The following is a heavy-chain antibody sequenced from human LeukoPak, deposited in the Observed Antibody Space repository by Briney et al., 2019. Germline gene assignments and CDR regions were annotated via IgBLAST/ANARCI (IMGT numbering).Heavy chain of an antibody. D-gene: IGHD2-21*01. CDR2: IYYSGST. CDR1: VGSISSGGYY. Sequence: SETLSLTCTVSVGSISSGGYYWSWIRQPPGKGLEWIGYIYYSGSTNYNPSLKSRVTISVDTSKNQFSLKLTSLTAADTAVYYCAKGGKGFPLGLRFDSWGQGTLVSVSS. V-gene: IGHV4-61*08. CDR3: AKGGKGFPLGLRFDS. J-gene: IGHJ4*02.